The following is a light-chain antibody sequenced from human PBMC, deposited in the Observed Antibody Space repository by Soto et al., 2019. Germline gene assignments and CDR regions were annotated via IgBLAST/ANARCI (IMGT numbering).Light chain of an antibody. CDR3: HQYTSLYT. CDR1: QSISSW. CDR2: KAS. J-gene: IGKJ2*01. Sequence: DIQMTQSPSTLSASVGERVTITCRASQSISSWLAWYQQKPGKAPKLLIYKASSLESGVPSRFSSSESGTELPLTTRSPPQYELQNYYWHQYTSLYTLGQGTKLEIQ. V-gene: IGKV1-5*03.